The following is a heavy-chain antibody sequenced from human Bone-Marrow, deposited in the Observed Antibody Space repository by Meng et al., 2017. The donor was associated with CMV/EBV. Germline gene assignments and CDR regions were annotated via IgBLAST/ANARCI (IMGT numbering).Heavy chain of an antibody. J-gene: IGHJ3*02. D-gene: IGHD2-21*01. Sequence: GGSLRLSCAASGFTFSNSDMNWVRQAPDKGLEWVAFIRYDGSNRYYADSVKGRFTISRDNSKNTLYLQMNSLRAEDTAVYYCAKVGEAYCGGDCYFYAFDIWGQGTMVTVSS. CDR3: AKVGEAYCGGDCYFYAFDI. CDR2: IRYDGSNR. V-gene: IGHV3-30*02. CDR1: GFTFSNSD.